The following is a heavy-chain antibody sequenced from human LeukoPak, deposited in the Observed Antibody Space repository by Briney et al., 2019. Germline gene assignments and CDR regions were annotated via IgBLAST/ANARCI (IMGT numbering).Heavy chain of an antibody. Sequence: PGGSLRLSCAASGFTFDDYAMHWVRQAPGKGLEWVSLISWDGGSTYYADSVKGRFTISRDNSRHTLYLQMNRLGAEDTALYYCAKDKEYSGFGPILSGYYYGMDVWGKGTTVTVSS. CDR3: AKDKEYSGFGPILSGYYYGMDV. V-gene: IGHV3-43D*04. D-gene: IGHD5-12*01. CDR2: ISWDGGST. CDR1: GFTFDDYA. J-gene: IGHJ6*04.